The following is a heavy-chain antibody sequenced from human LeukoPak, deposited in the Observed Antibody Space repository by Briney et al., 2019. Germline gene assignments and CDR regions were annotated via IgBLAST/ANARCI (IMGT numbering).Heavy chain of an antibody. Sequence: WHDKSNTYYADSVKGRFTFSRDNSKNTLYLQMNSLRAEDTAVYYCAKDTHYYDSSGYYEAYYYMDVWGKGTTVTVSS. CDR3: AKDTHYYDSSGYYEAYYYMDV. V-gene: IGHV3-30*02. D-gene: IGHD3-22*01. J-gene: IGHJ6*03. CDR2: WHDKSNT.